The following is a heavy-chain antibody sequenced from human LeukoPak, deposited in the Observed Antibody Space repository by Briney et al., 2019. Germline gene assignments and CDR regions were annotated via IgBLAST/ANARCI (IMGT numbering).Heavy chain of an antibody. CDR2: ISGSGGST. CDR3: ARVAWATMVRGVKPYYYYMDV. J-gene: IGHJ6*03. Sequence: PGGSLRLSCAASGFTFSSYAMSWVRQAPGKGLEWVSAISGSGGSTYYADSVKGRFTISRDNSKNTLYLQMNSLRAEDTAVYYCARVAWATMVRGVKPYYYYMDVWGKGTTVTVSS. V-gene: IGHV3-23*01. CDR1: GFTFSSYA. D-gene: IGHD3-10*01.